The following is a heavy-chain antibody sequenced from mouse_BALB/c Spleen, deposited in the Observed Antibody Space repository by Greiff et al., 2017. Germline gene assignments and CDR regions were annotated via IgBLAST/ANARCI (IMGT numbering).Heavy chain of an antibody. CDR3: VRGDYDVAY. CDR2: IDPANGNT. Sequence: VQLKQSGAELVKPGASVKLSCTASGFNIKDTYMHWVKQRPEQGLEWIGRIDPANGNTKYDPKFQGEATITADTSSNTAYLQLSSLTSEDTAVCYCVRGDYDVAYWGQGTLVTVSA. D-gene: IGHD2-4*01. CDR1: GFNIKDTY. J-gene: IGHJ3*01. V-gene: IGHV14-3*02.